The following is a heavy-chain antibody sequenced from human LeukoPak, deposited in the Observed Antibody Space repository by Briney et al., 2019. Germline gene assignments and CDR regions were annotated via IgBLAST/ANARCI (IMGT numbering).Heavy chain of an antibody. CDR2: ISSSSSYI. Sequence: GFLRLSCAASGFTFSSYSMNWVRQAPGKGLEWVSSISSSSSYIYYADSVKGRFTISRDNAKNSLYLQMNSLRAEDTAVYYCARLSRWLATSPWQSDYWGQGTLVTVSS. J-gene: IGHJ4*02. D-gene: IGHD5-12*01. V-gene: IGHV3-21*01. CDR3: ARLSRWLATSPWQSDY. CDR1: GFTFSSYS.